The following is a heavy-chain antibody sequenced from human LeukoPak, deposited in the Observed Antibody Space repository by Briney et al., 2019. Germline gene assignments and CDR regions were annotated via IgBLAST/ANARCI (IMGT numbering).Heavy chain of an antibody. D-gene: IGHD1-26*01. CDR1: GFTFSSYA. V-gene: IGHV3-23*01. J-gene: IGHJ4*02. Sequence: GGSLRLSCAASGFTFSSYAMHWVRQAPGKGLEWVSTMISIGGSTYYADSVKGRFTISRDNSKNMLYLQMNSLRAEDTAVYNCAKHSGTYSFDNWGQGTLVTVSS. CDR3: AKHSGTYSFDN. CDR2: MISIGGST.